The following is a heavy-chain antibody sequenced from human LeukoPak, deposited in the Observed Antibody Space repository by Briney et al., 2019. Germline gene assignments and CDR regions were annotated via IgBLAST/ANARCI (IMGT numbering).Heavy chain of an antibody. CDR1: GGSISSYY. D-gene: IGHD5-24*01. J-gene: IGHJ4*02. CDR3: ARRRMATAPDY. Sequence: PSETLSLTCTVSGGSISSYYWSWIRQPPGKGLEWIGYIYYSGSTNYNPSLKSRVTISVDTSKNQFSLKLSSVTAADTAVYYCARRRMATAPDYWGQGTLVTVSS. CDR2: IYYSGST. V-gene: IGHV4-59*12.